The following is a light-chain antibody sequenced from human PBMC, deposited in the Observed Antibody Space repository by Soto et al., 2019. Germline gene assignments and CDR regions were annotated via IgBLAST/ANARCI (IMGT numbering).Light chain of an antibody. J-gene: IGKJ5*01. V-gene: IGKV3-11*01. CDR2: DAS. Sequence: EIGLSQSAATLSLSPGERATLSCRASQSVISYLAWYQHKPGQAPRLLIYDASNRATGIPARFIGSGSGTDFTLTISSLEPEDFAVFYCQQHSNRPIPFGQGGRLAVK. CDR1: QSVISY. CDR3: QQHSNRPIP.